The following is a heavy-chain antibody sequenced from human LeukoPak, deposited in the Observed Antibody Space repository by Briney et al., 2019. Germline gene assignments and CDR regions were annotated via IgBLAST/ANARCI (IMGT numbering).Heavy chain of an antibody. D-gene: IGHD6-6*01. J-gene: IGHJ4*02. Sequence: SSETLSLTCSVSGGSISSLYWSWLRQPPGKGLEWIGYIYYTGSTNYNPSLKSRVTMFVDMSKNQFSLRLSSVTAADTAVYYCARHRAYSSSSPFDYWGQGTLVTVSS. CDR2: IYYTGST. CDR3: ARHRAYSSSSPFDY. V-gene: IGHV4-59*08. CDR1: GGSISSLY.